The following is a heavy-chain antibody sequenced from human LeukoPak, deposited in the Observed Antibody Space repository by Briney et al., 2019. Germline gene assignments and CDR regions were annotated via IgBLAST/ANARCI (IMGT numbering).Heavy chain of an antibody. V-gene: IGHV4-61*01. CDR2: KYYSGST. CDR1: GVSINTCCYY. J-gene: IGHJ4*02. Sequence: SEPLSLTCDVSGVSINTCCYYWTWIRQPPGKGLEWIGYKYYSGSTRYNSSLRSRLTISLDSSKNQFSLRLTSVTAAGTAVYYCARGRSYGFDFDSWGPGTLVIVSS. D-gene: IGHD5-18*01. CDR3: ARGRSYGFDFDS.